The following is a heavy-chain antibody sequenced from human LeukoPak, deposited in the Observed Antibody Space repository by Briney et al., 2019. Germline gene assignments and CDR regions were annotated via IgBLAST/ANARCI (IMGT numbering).Heavy chain of an antibody. J-gene: IGHJ4*02. Sequence: PGGSLRLSCAASGFTFSSYAMHWVRQAPGKGLEWVAVISYDGSNKYYADSVKGRFTISRDHSKNTLYLQMNSLRAEDTAVYYCARVYSLGFWSGYYVGWGQGNLVTVSP. CDR2: ISYDGSNK. D-gene: IGHD3-3*01. V-gene: IGHV3-30-3*01. CDR1: GFTFSSYA. CDR3: ARVYSLGFWSGYYVG.